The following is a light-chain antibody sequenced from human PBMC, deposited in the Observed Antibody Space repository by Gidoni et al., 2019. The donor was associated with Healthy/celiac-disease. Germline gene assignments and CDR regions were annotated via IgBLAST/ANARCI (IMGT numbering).Light chain of an antibody. CDR2: DAS. J-gene: IGKJ4*01. Sequence: EIVLTQSPATLSLSPGERAPLSCRASQSVSSYLAWYQQKPGQAPRLLIYDASTRATGIPARFSGSGSGTDFTLTISSLEPEDFAVYYCQAETTFGGGTKVEIK. CDR3: QAETT. CDR1: QSVSSY. V-gene: IGKV3-11*01.